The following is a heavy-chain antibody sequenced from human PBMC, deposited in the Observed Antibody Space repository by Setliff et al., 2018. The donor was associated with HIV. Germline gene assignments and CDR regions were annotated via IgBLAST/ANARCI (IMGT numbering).Heavy chain of an antibody. CDR1: GDSIRSQF. V-gene: IGHV4-4*08. Sequence: KPSETLSLTCNLSGDSIRSQFWTWIRQTPGKGLEWIASIETTGTVNYSPFLKSRVSISLDPSRSQFSLTLRSVTAADTAVYYCARVPSAGVRGRPDLYHWFDPWGQGTLVTVSS. CDR2: IETTGTV. J-gene: IGHJ5*02. CDR3: ARVPSAGVRGRPDLYHWFDP. D-gene: IGHD3-3*01.